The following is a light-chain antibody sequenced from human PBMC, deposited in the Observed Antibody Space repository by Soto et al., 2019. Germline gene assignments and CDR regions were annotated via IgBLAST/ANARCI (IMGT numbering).Light chain of an antibody. Sequence: DIQMTQSPSSLSASVGDRVTITCRAGQDINIYLAWYQQKPGKVPKLLISAASTLQSGVPSRFSGSGSGTDFTLTISSLQPEDVATYQCQKYDGAPLTFGGGTKVEIK. CDR1: QDINIY. V-gene: IGKV1-27*01. J-gene: IGKJ4*01. CDR2: AAS. CDR3: QKYDGAPLT.